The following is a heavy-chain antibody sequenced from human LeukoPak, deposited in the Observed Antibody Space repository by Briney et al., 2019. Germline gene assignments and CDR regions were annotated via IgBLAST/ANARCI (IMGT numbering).Heavy chain of an antibody. J-gene: IGHJ4*02. D-gene: IGHD6-6*01. CDR1: GFTVSSNY. Sequence: GGSLRLSCAASGFTVSSNYMSWVRQAPGKGLEWVSVIYSGGSTYYADSVKGRFTISRDNSKNTLYLQMNSLRAEDTAVYYCAKDPATRVFGSETVDYWGQGTLVTVSS. V-gene: IGHV3-53*01. CDR2: IYSGGST. CDR3: AKDPATRVFGSETVDY.